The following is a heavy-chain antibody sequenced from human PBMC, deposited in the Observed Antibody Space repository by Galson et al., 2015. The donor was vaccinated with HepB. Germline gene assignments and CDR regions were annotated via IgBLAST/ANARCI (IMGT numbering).Heavy chain of an antibody. CDR3: ANSSGSYYKYGY. CDR1: GGSISSSSYY. Sequence: ETLSLTCTVSGGSISSSSYYWGWIRQPPGKGLEWIGSIYYSGSTYYNPSLKNRVTISVDTSKNQFSLKLSSVTAADTAVYYCANSSGSYYKYGYWGQGTLVTVSS. J-gene: IGHJ4*02. V-gene: IGHV4-39*01. CDR2: IYYSGST. D-gene: IGHD3-10*01.